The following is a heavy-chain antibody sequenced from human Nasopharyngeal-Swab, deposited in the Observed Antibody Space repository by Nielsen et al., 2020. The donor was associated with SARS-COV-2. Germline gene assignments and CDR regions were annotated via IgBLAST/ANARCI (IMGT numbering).Heavy chain of an antibody. J-gene: IGHJ4*02. Sequence: GGSLRLFCAASGFTFSSYSMNWVRQAPGKGLHWVSYISSSSSTIYYADSVKCRYTISRDNAKNSLYLQMNSLRDEDTAVYYCARDPYDYVWGSYRYMGDYWGQGTLVTVSS. D-gene: IGHD3-16*02. CDR1: GFTFSSYS. CDR3: ARDPYDYVWGSYRYMGDY. CDR2: ISSSSSTI. V-gene: IGHV3-48*02.